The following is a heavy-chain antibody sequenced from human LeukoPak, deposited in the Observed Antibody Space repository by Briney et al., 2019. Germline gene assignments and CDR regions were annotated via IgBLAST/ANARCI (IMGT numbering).Heavy chain of an antibody. Sequence: GGSLRLSCAASGFTFGSYWMSWVRQAPGKGLEWVSSISSSSSYIYYADSVKGRFTISRDNAKNSLYLQMNSLRAEDTAVYYCARGAGYCSGGSCANWFDPWGQGTLVTVSS. J-gene: IGHJ5*02. CDR3: ARGAGYCSGGSCANWFDP. CDR1: GFTFGSYW. CDR2: ISSSSSYI. D-gene: IGHD2-15*01. V-gene: IGHV3-21*01.